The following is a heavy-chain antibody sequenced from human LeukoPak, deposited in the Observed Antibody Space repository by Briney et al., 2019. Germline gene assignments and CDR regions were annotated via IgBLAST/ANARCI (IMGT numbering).Heavy chain of an antibody. D-gene: IGHD6-19*01. CDR1: GFTFSSYA. J-gene: IGHJ4*02. Sequence: PGGSLRLSCAASGFTFSSYAMSWVRQAPGKGLEWVSVISDSDGRTYYADSVKGRFTISRDNSKNTLDLQMDSLRAEDTAVYYCAKLRPVAGYDYWGQGTLVTVSS. CDR3: AKLRPVAGYDY. CDR2: ISDSDGRT. V-gene: IGHV3-23*01.